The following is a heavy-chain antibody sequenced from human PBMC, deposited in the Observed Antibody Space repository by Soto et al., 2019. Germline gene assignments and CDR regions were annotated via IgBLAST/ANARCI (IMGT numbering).Heavy chain of an antibody. D-gene: IGHD2-2*01. Sequence: ASVKVSYKASGYTFTSYGISWVRQAPGQGLEWMGWISAGNGNTKYSQKFQGRVTITRDTSASTAYMELSSLRSEDTAVYYCARDFRDIVVVPAATDYWGQGTLVTVSS. CDR1: GYTFTSYG. CDR3: ARDFRDIVVVPAATDY. V-gene: IGHV1-18*01. CDR2: ISAGNGNT. J-gene: IGHJ4*02.